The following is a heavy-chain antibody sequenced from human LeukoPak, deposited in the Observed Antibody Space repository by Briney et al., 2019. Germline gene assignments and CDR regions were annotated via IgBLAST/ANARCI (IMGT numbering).Heavy chain of an antibody. V-gene: IGHV4-59*12. D-gene: IGHD5-12*01. CDR2: IYYSGST. CDR3: ARDHIVATIYYYYYMDV. CDR1: GGSISSYY. J-gene: IGHJ6*03. Sequence: SETLSLTCTVSGGSISSYYWSWIRQPPGKGLEWIGYIYYSGSTNYNPSLKSRVTISVDTSKNQFSLKLSSVTAADTAVYYCARDHIVATIYYYYYMDVWGKGTTVTISS.